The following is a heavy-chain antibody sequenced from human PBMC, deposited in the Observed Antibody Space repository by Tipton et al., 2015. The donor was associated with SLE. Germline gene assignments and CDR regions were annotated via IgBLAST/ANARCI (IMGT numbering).Heavy chain of an antibody. CDR2: TYASGST. CDR3: AAMYGDARTNWFDA. V-gene: IGHV4-59*10. D-gene: IGHD4-17*01. J-gene: IGHJ5*02. Sequence: TLSLTCAVYGRSFIGSYWTWIRQPAGKGLEWIGRTYASGSTNYNPSLNSRVTISVDVSKNQFALDLRSVTAADTAVYYCAAMYGDARTNWFDAWGQGILVTVSS. CDR1: GRSFIGSY.